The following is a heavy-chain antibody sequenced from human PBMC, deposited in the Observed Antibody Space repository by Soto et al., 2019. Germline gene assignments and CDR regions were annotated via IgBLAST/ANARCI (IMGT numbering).Heavy chain of an antibody. D-gene: IGHD3-9*01. V-gene: IGHV4-39*01. CDR2: IYYRGNT. CDR3: ARLEGLATISYYFDF. J-gene: IGHJ4*02. Sequence: QLQLQEPGPGLVKPSETLSLTCSVSGDSINSDKYYWGWIRQPPGKGLEWIGSIYYRGNTYYNPSLQTRVTISLDKSKSQFSLKLNSVTAADSAVYFCARLEGLATISYYFDFWGQGAQVTVSS. CDR1: GDSINSDKYY.